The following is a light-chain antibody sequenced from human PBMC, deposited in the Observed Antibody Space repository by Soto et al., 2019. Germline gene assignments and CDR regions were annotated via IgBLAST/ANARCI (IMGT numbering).Light chain of an antibody. CDR3: SSYVGNNNLV. Sequence: QSALTQPPSASGSPGQSVTISCTGTSTDVGAYNFVSWYQQHPGKAPKLMIYAVSKRPSGVPDRFSGSKSGNTASLIVSGLQADDEADYYCSSYVGNNNLVFGGGTKVTVL. V-gene: IGLV2-8*01. J-gene: IGLJ2*01. CDR1: STDVGAYNF. CDR2: AVS.